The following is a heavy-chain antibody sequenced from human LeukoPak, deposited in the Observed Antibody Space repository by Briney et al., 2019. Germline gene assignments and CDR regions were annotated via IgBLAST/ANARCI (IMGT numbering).Heavy chain of an antibody. V-gene: IGHV3-23*01. J-gene: IGHJ6*03. CDR3: ARGSSASTYYNMDV. D-gene: IGHD3-22*01. CDR1: GFTFTSYA. Sequence: GGSLRLSCAGTGFTFTSYAKTWVRQAPGVGLEWVSAMSGSGASTYYADSVRGRFTISRDDSKNTLYLQMNSLRADDTAVYYCARGSSASTYYNMDVWGKGTTVTVSS. CDR2: MSGSGAST.